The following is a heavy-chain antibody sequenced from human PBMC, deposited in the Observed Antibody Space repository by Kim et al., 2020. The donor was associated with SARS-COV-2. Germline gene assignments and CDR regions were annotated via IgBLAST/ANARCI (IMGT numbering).Heavy chain of an antibody. CDR1: GFTFSSYS. J-gene: IGHJ6*02. CDR3: ARDPVDYDFWSGYPMGMDV. CDR2: ISSSSSYI. V-gene: IGHV3-21*01. Sequence: GGSLRLSCAASGFTFSSYSMNWVRQAPGKGLEWVSSISSSSSYIYYADSVKGRFTISRDNAKNSLYLQMNSLRAEDTAVYYCARDPVDYDFWSGYPMGMDVWGQGTTVTVSS. D-gene: IGHD3-3*01.